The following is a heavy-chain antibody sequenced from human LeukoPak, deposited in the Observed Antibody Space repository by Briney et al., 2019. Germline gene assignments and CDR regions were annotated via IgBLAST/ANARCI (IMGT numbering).Heavy chain of an antibody. CDR2: INPNSGGT. CDR1: GYTFTGYY. Sequence: ASVKVSCKASGYTFTGYYMHWVRQAPGQGLEWMGWINPNSGGTNYAQKFQGRVTMTRDTSISTAYMELSRLRSDDTAVYYCAKTALQLWSSEFDYRGQGTLVTVSS. D-gene: IGHD5-18*01. V-gene: IGHV1-2*02. J-gene: IGHJ4*02. CDR3: AKTALQLWSSEFDY.